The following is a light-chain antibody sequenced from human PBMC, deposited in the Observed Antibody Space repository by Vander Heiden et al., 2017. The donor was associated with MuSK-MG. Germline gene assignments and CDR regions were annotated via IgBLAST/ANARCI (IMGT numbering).Light chain of an antibody. CDR1: SIRSYY. J-gene: IGLJ3*02. Sequence: SSELTQDPAVSGSLGQTVRITCKGDSIRSYYASWYQQKPRQAPVLVIYGKNNRPSGIPDRFPGSSSGNTASFTITGAQAEDEADYYCNSRDSSGNEYWVFGGGTKLTVL. CDR2: GKN. V-gene: IGLV3-19*01. CDR3: NSRDSSGNEYWV.